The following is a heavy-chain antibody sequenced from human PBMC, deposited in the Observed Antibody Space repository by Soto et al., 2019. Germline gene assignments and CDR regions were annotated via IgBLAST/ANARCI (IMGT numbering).Heavy chain of an antibody. V-gene: IGHV1-3*04. CDR2: INTGNGNT. D-gene: IGHD1-7*01. Sequence: ASVKVSCKASGYTFSTYTMHWVRQAPGQRLEWMGWINTGNGNTRYSQKFQGRVTITRDTSASTAYMELSGLRSEDTAVYYCARDCRREGITGTTGRGCDYYYGMDVWGQGTTVTVSS. CDR1: GYTFSTYT. J-gene: IGHJ6*02. CDR3: ARDCRREGITGTTGRGCDYYYGMDV.